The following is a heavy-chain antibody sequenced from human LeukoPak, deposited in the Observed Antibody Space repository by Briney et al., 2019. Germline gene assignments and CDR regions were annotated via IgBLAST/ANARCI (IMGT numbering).Heavy chain of an antibody. D-gene: IGHD3-9*01. CDR1: GFTFSSYA. Sequence: GGSLRLSCSASGFTFSSYAMHWVRQAPGKGLEYVSAISSNGGSTYYADSVKGRFTISRDDSKNTLYLQMSSLRAEDTAVYYCVKGEYYDILTGYFDYWGQGTLVTVSS. V-gene: IGHV3-64D*06. CDR3: VKGEYYDILTGYFDY. J-gene: IGHJ4*02. CDR2: ISSNGGST.